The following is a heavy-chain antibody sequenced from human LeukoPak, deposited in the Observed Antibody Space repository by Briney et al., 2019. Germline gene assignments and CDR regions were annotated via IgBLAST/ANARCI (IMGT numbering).Heavy chain of an antibody. J-gene: IGHJ6*03. CDR3: ARGESSSSWYLSYMDV. CDR1: GFSSTDSY. D-gene: IGHD2-2*01. Sequence: GGSLRLSCAASGFSSTDSYMSWFRQAPGKGLEWVSYISSSSNVIYYADSVKGRFAISRDNSKNSLYLQMNSLRAEDTAVYYCARGESSSSWYLSYMDVWGKGTTVTISS. V-gene: IGHV3-11*01. CDR2: ISSSSNVI.